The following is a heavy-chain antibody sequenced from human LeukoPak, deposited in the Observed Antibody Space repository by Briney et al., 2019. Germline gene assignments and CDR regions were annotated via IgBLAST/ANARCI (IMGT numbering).Heavy chain of an antibody. CDR3: ARGIRSSSWYRPVDY. V-gene: IGHV4-34*01. CDR2: INHSGST. D-gene: IGHD6-13*01. CDR1: GGSFSGYY. J-gene: IGHJ4*02. Sequence: SETLSLTCAVYGGSFSGYYWSWIRQPPGKGLEWIGEINHSGSTNYNPSLKSRVTISVDTSKNQFSLKLSSVTAADTAVYYCARGIRSSSWYRPVDYWGQGTLVTVSS.